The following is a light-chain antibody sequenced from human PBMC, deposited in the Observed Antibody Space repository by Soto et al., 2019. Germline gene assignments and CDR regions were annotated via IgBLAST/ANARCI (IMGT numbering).Light chain of an antibody. V-gene: IGLV1-40*01. CDR1: DSNIGARYH. CDR3: QSYDSNLSGRV. Sequence: QSVLTQPPSVSGAPGQRVTISCTGSDSNIGARYHVHWYQQLPGKAPRLIIYGNSNRPSGVPDRFSGSKSCSSASLAISGLQADDEATYYCQSYDSNLSGRVFGEGTQLTVL. J-gene: IGLJ7*01. CDR2: GNS.